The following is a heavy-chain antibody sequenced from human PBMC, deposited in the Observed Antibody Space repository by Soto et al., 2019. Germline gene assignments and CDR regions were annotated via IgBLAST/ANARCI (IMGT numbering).Heavy chain of an antibody. CDR3: AKILGSFSLRWYLDY. D-gene: IGHD4-17*01. J-gene: IGHJ4*02. CDR1: GYLISSGYY. Sequence: SETLSLTCSVSGYLISSGYYWGWIRQTPGKGLEWLGSIDYSGRTYYNPSLKSRVSTSVDLSKNQFSLNLRSVTAADTAVYYCAKILGSFSLRWYLDYWGQGTLVTVSS. V-gene: IGHV4-38-2*01. CDR2: IDYSGRT.